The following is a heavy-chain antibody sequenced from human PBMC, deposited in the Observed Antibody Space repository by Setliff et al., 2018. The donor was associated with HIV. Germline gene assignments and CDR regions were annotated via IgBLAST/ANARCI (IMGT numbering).Heavy chain of an antibody. CDR2: IYYSGST. Sequence: SETLSLTCTVSGGSISSGGYYWSWIRQHPGKGLEWIGYIYYSGSTYYNPSLKSRVNISVDTSKNQFSLKLSSVTAADTAVYYCARVPPLKAFGGVISLYYFDYWGQGTPVTVSS. CDR1: GGSISSGGYY. D-gene: IGHD3-16*02. J-gene: IGHJ4*02. V-gene: IGHV4-31*03. CDR3: ARVPPLKAFGGVISLYYFDY.